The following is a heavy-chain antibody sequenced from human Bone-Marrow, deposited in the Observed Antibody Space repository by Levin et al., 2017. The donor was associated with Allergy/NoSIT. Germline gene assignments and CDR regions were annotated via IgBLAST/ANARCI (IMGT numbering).Heavy chain of an antibody. CDR1: GFTFGSYG. CDR3: ARDATATGVY. V-gene: IGHV3-33*01. D-gene: IGHD2-15*01. Sequence: GESQKISCAASGFTFGSYGMHWVRQAPGKGLEWVAVIWYDGSNKYYADSVKGRFTISRDNSKNTLYLQMNSLRAEDTAVYYCARDATATGVYWGQGTLVTVSS. CDR2: IWYDGSNK. J-gene: IGHJ4*02.